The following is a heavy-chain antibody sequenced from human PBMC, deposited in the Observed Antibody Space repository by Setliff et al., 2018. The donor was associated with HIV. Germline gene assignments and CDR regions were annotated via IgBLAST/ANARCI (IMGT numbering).Heavy chain of an antibody. V-gene: IGHV3-7*01. J-gene: IGHJ4*02. CDR3: ARAEVAMVRGHDY. CDR2: IGQDGSEK. Sequence: PGGSLRLSCAASRFDFNNYWMCWVRQAPGKGLEWVANIGQDGSEKNYADSVKGRFTISRDNAKNSLYLQMNSLRAEDTAVYYCARAEVAMVRGHDYWGQGTLVTVSS. D-gene: IGHD3-10*01. CDR1: RFDFNNYW.